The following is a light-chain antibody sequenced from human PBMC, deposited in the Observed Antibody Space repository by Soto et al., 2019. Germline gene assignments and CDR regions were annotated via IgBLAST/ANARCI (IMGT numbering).Light chain of an antibody. V-gene: IGKV4-1*01. CDR3: QQYYSTPWT. J-gene: IGKJ1*01. CDR2: WAS. Sequence: DIVMTQSPDSLAVSLGERATINCKSSQSVLYRSNNHNYLAGYQQKPGQPPRLLIYWASTRESGVPDRFSGSGSGTDFTLTISSLQAEDVAVYYCQQYYSTPWTFGQGTKVEIK. CDR1: QSVLYRSNNHNY.